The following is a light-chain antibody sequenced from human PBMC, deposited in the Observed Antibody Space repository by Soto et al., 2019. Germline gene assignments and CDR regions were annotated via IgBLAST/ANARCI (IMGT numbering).Light chain of an antibody. CDR3: AAYTSSSTLEV. CDR1: ASDVAAYNY. V-gene: IGLV2-14*01. CDR2: EVT. Sequence: QSALTQPASVSGSPGQSITISCTGTASDVAAYNYVSWYQQHPGKAPKLIIYEVTNRPSGVSNRFSGSKSGNTASLAISGLQAEDEADYYCAAYTSSSTLEVFGGGTKVTVL. J-gene: IGLJ2*01.